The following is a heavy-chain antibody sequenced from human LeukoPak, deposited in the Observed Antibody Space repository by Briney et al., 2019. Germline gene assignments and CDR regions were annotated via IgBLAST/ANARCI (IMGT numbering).Heavy chain of an antibody. CDR3: ARPRPYTYYYGSGSYFDY. CDR1: GYSFTSYW. D-gene: IGHD3-10*01. J-gene: IGHJ4*02. Sequence: GESLKISCKGSGYSFTSYWIGWVRQMPGKGLEWMGIIYPGDSDTRYSPSFQGQVTISADKSISTAYLQWSSLKASDTAMYYCARPRPYTYYYGSGSYFDYWGQGTLVTVSS. V-gene: IGHV5-51*01. CDR2: IYPGDSDT.